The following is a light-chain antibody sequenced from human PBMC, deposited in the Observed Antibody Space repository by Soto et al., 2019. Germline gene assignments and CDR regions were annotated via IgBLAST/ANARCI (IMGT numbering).Light chain of an antibody. CDR1: QSVGSY. CDR3: QQYNNWPPIT. CDR2: DTS. J-gene: IGKJ5*01. Sequence: ENVLTQSPGTLSLSPGERATLSCRASQSVGSYLAWYQQKPGQAPRLLIYDTSTRATGIPARFSGSGSGTEFTLTISSLQSEDFAVYYCQQYNNWPPITFGQGTRLEI. V-gene: IGKV3-15*01.